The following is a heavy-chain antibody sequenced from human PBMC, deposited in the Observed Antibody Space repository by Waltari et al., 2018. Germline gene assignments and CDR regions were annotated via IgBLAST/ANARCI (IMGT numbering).Heavy chain of an antibody. D-gene: IGHD3-3*01. CDR2: IYYSGST. V-gene: IGHV4-59*01. J-gene: IGHJ6*02. CDR1: GGSISSYY. CDR3: ARDDGLGPYDFPPGMDV. Sequence: QVQLQESGPGLVKPSETLSLTCTVSGGSISSYYWSWIRQPPGKGLEWIGYIYYSGSTNYNPSRKSRVTISVDTSKNQFSLKLSSVTAADTAVYYCARDDGLGPYDFPPGMDVWGQGTTVTVSS.